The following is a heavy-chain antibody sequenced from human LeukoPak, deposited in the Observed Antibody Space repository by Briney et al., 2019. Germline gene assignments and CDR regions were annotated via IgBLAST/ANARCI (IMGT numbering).Heavy chain of an antibody. Sequence: PSETLSLTCSLSGSSISSFYLSWIRQPPGKGLEWIGYSSYTADSNYNPSHKSRVTISIDTSKNQFSLRLTSVTAADTAVYYCAASSHSGSYRAHWGQGTLVTVSS. CDR1: GSSISSFY. J-gene: IGHJ4*02. CDR2: SSYTADS. D-gene: IGHD3-10*01. CDR3: AASSHSGSYRAH. V-gene: IGHV4-59*12.